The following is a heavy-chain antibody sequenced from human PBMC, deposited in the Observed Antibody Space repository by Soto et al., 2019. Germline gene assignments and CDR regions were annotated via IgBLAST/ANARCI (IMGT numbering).Heavy chain of an antibody. J-gene: IGHJ6*02. D-gene: IGHD2-2*01. V-gene: IGHV1-69*01. CDR3: ARSQGSSTSLEIYYYYYYGMDV. CDR1: GGTFSSYC. Sequence: QVQLVQSGAGVKKPGSSVKVSCKASGGTFSSYCISWVRQAPGQGLEWMGGIIPISGTANYAQKFQGSVTIIADESTSTAYMELSSLRSEDTAVYYCARSQGSSTSLEIYYYYYYGMDVWGQGTTVTVSS. CDR2: IIPISGTA.